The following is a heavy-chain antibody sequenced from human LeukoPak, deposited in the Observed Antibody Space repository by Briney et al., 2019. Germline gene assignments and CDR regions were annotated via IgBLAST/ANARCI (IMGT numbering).Heavy chain of an antibody. CDR1: GFTFSSYG. D-gene: IGHD4-11*01. CDR2: ISGSGGST. Sequence: HPGGSLRLSCAASGFTFSSYGMTWVRQAPGKGLEWVSGISGSGGSTYYADSVKGRFTISRDNSKNTLYLQMNSLRAEDTAVYYCAFFSNYFDYWGQGTLVTVSS. CDR3: AFFSNYFDY. J-gene: IGHJ4*02. V-gene: IGHV3-23*01.